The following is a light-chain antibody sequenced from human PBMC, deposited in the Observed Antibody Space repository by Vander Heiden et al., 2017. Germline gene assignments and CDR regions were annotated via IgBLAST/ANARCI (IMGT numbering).Light chain of an antibody. CDR2: EVS. J-gene: IGKJ1*01. V-gene: IGKV1-9*01. CDR1: QDVSSY. CDR3: LQLNSYPWT. Sequence: DTQLTQSPSFLSASVGDRVTITCRASQDVSSYFAWYQQKPGKAPKLLIYEVSTLQTGVPSRFSGAGSGTEFTLTISSLQPEDSATYYCLQLNSYPWTFGQGTKVEIK.